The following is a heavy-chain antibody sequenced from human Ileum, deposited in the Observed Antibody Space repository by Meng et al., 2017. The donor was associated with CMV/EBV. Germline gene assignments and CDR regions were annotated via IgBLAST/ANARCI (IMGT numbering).Heavy chain of an antibody. D-gene: IGHD6-19*01. Sequence: ASVKVFCKASGYTFTGYYMHWVRQAPGQGLEWMGWINPNSGGTNYAQKFQGRVTMTRDTSISTAYMELSRLRSDDTAVYYCARQKQWLTTNTYYYGMDVWGQGTTVTVSS. V-gene: IGHV1-2*02. J-gene: IGHJ6*02. CDR1: GYTFTGYY. CDR2: INPNSGGT. CDR3: ARQKQWLTTNTYYYGMDV.